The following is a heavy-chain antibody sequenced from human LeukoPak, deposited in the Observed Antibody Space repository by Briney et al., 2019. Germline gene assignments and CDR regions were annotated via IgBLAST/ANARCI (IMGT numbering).Heavy chain of an antibody. CDR2: ISFNGRNT. V-gene: IGHV3-23*01. Sequence: TGGSLRLSCAASGFNFADSAMSWVRQTPRKGLEWVSLISFNGRNTYYGDSVKGRFTISRDNSKNTLYLQMNSLRAEDTAVYYCAKAWGAVAGTSNWFDPWGQGTLVTVSS. D-gene: IGHD6-19*01. CDR3: AKAWGAVAGTSNWFDP. J-gene: IGHJ5*02. CDR1: GFNFADSA.